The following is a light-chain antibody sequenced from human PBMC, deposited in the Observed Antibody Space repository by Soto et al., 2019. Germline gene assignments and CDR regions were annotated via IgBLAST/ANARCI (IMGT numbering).Light chain of an antibody. V-gene: IGKV3-20*01. J-gene: IGKJ5*01. Sequence: EIVLTQSPGTLSLSPGERGTLSCRASQSVSSSYLVWYQQKPGQAPRLLIYGASSRATGIPDRFSGSGSGTDYTLTISRLEPEDFALYYCQQYGSSPITFGQGTRLEMK. CDR1: QSVSSSY. CDR3: QQYGSSPIT. CDR2: GAS.